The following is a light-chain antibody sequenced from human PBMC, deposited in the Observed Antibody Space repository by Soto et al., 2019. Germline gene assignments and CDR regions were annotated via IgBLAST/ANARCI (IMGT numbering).Light chain of an antibody. Sequence: IVMTQSPLSLPVTPGEPASISCRSSQSLLHYNGFNYLDWYLQKPGQSPQLLIYLGSNRASGVPDRFSGSGSGTDFALKISRVEAADVGVYYCMQSLQSPRTFGQGTNLEIK. CDR3: MQSLQSPRT. CDR2: LGS. V-gene: IGKV2-28*01. CDR1: QSLLHYNGFNY. J-gene: IGKJ2*02.